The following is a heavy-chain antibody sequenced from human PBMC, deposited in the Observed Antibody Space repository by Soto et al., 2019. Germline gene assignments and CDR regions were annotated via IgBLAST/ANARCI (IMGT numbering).Heavy chain of an antibody. V-gene: IGHV3-23*01. CDR2: INSNGDST. CDR1: GFTFSRYV. J-gene: IGHJ4*02. Sequence: EVQLLESGGGLVQPGGSLRLSCVASGFTFSRYVMSWVRQAPGKGLEWLSTINSNGDSTYYADSVKGRFTISRDNSKTSLYLQMNSLRAEDTAVYYCARVPDLDYCSRTSCLYYFDYWGQGALVTVSS. CDR3: ARVPDLDYCSRTSCLYYFDY. D-gene: IGHD2-2*01.